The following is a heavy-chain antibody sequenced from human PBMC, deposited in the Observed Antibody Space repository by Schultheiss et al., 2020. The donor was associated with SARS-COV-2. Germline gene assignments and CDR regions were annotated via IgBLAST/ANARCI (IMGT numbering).Heavy chain of an antibody. CDR2: IYPGDSDT. CDR3: ARRFSPGYDILTGFGIDY. D-gene: IGHD3-9*01. CDR1: GYSFTSYW. V-gene: IGHV5-51*01. Sequence: GESLKISCKGSGYSFTSYWIDWVRQMPGKGLEWMGIIYPGDSDTRYSPSFQGQVTISADKSISTAYLQWSSLKASDTAMYYCARRFSPGYDILTGFGIDYWGQGTLVTVSS. J-gene: IGHJ4*02.